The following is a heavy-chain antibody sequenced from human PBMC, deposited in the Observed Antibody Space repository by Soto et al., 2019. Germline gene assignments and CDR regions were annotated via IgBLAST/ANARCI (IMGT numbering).Heavy chain of an antibody. CDR2: IIPVFGIE. CDR3: ARGLSYYDSSGYSDAFDI. CDR1: GGTFSSYA. Sequence: SVKVSCKASGGTFSSYAISWVRQAPGQGLEWMGRIIPVFGIEHYAQKSQGRVTVTADESTSTAYMELSGLTSEDTAVYYCARGLSYYDSSGYSDAFDIWGQGTLVTVSS. J-gene: IGHJ3*02. V-gene: IGHV1-69*13. D-gene: IGHD3-22*01.